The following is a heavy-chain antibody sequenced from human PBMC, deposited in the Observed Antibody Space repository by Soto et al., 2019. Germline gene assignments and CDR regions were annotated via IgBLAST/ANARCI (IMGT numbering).Heavy chain of an antibody. Sequence: QVQLVESGGGLVKPGGSLRLSCAASEFTFSDYYMSWIRQAPGKGLEWVAYITSSGSAIYYADSVKGRFTVSWDNAKKSLSLQMTSLRVDDMAVYYCTRGHRQRRDIQHWGQGTLVTVTS. CDR2: ITSSGSAI. D-gene: IGHD6-25*01. J-gene: IGHJ1*01. CDR1: EFTFSDYY. V-gene: IGHV3-11*01. CDR3: TRGHRQRRDIQH.